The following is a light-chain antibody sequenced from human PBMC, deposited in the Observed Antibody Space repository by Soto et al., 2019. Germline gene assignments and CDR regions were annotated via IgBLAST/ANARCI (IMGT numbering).Light chain of an antibody. V-gene: IGKV1-39*01. Sequence: ITQPPSSLSASIGDRVTITCRASQSISSYLNWYQQKPGKAPKLLIYAASSLQSGVPSRFSGSGSGTDFTLTITSLQPEDFATCYCQPSYDRPPFTFAGGTKVDNK. J-gene: IGKJ4*01. CDR2: AAS. CDR1: QSISSY. CDR3: QPSYDRPPFT.